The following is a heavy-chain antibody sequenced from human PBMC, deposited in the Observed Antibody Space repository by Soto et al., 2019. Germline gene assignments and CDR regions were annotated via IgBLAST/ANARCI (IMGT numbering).Heavy chain of an antibody. J-gene: IGHJ6*02. CDR3: TRIGKMVRGVKLGMDV. V-gene: IGHV3-23*01. D-gene: IGHD3-10*01. CDR2: ISGSGAST. Sequence: EVQLLESGGGLVQPGRSLRLSCAASGFTFSSSAMSWVRQAPGQGLEWVSGISGSGASTYYPDNVKGRFIVSRDNAENTLYLEINSLTTEDTATYYCTRIGKMVRGVKLGMDVWGQGTTVTVS. CDR1: GFTFSSSA.